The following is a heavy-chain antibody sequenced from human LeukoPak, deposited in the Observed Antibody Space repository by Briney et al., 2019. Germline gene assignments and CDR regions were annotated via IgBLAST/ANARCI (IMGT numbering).Heavy chain of an antibody. V-gene: IGHV4-34*01. CDR3: ARTPYSNYRNFDY. J-gene: IGHJ4*02. D-gene: IGHD4-11*01. CDR1: GGSFSGYY. CDR2: INHSGST. Sequence: KTSETLSLTCAVYGGSFSGYYWSWIRQPPGKGLEWIGEINHSGSTNYNPSLKSRVTISVDTSKNQFSLKLSSVTAADTAVYYCARTPYSNYRNFDYWGQGTLVTVSS.